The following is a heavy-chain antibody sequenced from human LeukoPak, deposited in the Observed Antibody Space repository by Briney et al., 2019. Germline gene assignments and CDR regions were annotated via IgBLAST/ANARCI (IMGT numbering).Heavy chain of an antibody. Sequence: SETLSLTCTVSGGSISSSSYYWGWIRQPPGKGLEWIGSIYYSGSTYYNPSLKSRVTISVDTSKNQFSLKLSSVTAADTAVYYCARERSDYYDSSGYLDYWGQGTLVTVSS. J-gene: IGHJ4*02. CDR2: IYYSGST. V-gene: IGHV4-39*07. CDR3: ARERSDYYDSSGYLDY. D-gene: IGHD3-22*01. CDR1: GGSISSSSYY.